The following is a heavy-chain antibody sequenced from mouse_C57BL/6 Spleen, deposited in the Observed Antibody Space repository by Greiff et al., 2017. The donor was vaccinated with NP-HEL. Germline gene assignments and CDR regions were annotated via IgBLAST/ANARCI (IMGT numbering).Heavy chain of an antibody. Sequence: EVKLVESGGGLVKPGGSLKLSCAASGFTFSDYGMHWVRQTPDKRLEWVATISSGGSYTYYPDSVKGRFTISRDNAKNTLYLQMSSPKSEDTAMYYCARLPAGFAYWGQGTLVTVSA. V-gene: IGHV5-6*03. J-gene: IGHJ3*01. CDR1: GFTFSDYG. CDR3: ARLPAGFAY. CDR2: ISSGGSYT.